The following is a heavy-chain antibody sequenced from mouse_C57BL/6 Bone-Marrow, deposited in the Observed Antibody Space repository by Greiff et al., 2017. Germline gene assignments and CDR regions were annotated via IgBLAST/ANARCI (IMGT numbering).Heavy chain of an antibody. Sequence: QVHVKQSGAELAKPGASVKLSCKASGYTFTSYWMHWVKQRPGQGLEWIGYINPSSGYTKYNQKFKDKATLTADKSSSTAYMQLSSLTYEDSAVYYCAKGSTNFDYWGQGTTLTVPS. D-gene: IGHD5-1*01. CDR2: INPSSGYT. J-gene: IGHJ2*01. CDR3: AKGSTNFDY. V-gene: IGHV1-7*01. CDR1: GYTFTSYW.